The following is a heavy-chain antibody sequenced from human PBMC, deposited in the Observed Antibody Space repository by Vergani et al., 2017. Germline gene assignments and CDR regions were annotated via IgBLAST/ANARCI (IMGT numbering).Heavy chain of an antibody. CDR2: IKSDGSIT. CDR1: GFTFSNYW. D-gene: IGHD2-2*02. Sequence: VQLVESGGGLVQPGGSLRLSCTASGFTFSNYWMQWVRQAPGKGLMWVSRIKSDGSITAYADSVKGRFTISRDIAKNTLYLQVRSLRLEDTGVYHCVRDRGLCAGGRCYTEAWDYWGQGTPVTVSS. CDR3: VRDRGLCAGGRCYTEAWDY. V-gene: IGHV3-74*03. J-gene: IGHJ4*02.